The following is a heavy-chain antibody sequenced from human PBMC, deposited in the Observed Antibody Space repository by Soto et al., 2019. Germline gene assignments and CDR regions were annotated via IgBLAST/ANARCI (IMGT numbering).Heavy chain of an antibody. J-gene: IGHJ5*02. CDR2: IIPIFGTA. CDR1: GGTFSSYA. D-gene: IGHD1-7*01. V-gene: IGHV1-69*01. Sequence: QVQLVQSGAEVKKPGSSVKVSCKASGGTFSSYAISWVRQAPGQGLEWMGGIIPIFGTANYAQKFQGRVTITADESTGKGYMGVSRLRSEDKAVYFWARDENELRGGPFDPWGQGTLVTVSS. CDR3: ARDENELRGGPFDP.